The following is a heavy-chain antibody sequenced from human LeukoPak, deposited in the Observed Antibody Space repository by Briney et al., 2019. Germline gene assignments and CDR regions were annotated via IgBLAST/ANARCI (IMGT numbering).Heavy chain of an antibody. CDR1: GGSISSYY. V-gene: IGHV4-4*07. J-gene: IGHJ4*02. Sequence: SETLSLTCTVSGGSISSYYWSWIRQPAGKGLEWIGRIYTSGSTNYNPSLKSRVTMSVDTSKNQFSLKLSSVTAADTAVYYCARAQATIAAAVHFDYWGQGTLVTVSS. D-gene: IGHD6-13*01. CDR3: ARAQATIAAAVHFDY. CDR2: IYTSGST.